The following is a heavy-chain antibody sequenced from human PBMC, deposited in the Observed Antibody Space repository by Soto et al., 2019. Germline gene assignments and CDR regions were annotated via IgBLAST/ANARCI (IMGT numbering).Heavy chain of an antibody. Sequence: EVQLLESGGGLVQPGGSLRLSCTASGFTFSSYAMTWVRQAPGKGLEWVSSLSAGYGTTQYAESVKGRFTVSRDTSKNTLYLQMNSLRAEDTAIYYCAKHGSGWFYFDFWGQGALVTVSS. CDR1: GFTFSSYA. V-gene: IGHV3-23*01. J-gene: IGHJ4*02. CDR2: LSAGYGTT. D-gene: IGHD6-19*01. CDR3: AKHGSGWFYFDF.